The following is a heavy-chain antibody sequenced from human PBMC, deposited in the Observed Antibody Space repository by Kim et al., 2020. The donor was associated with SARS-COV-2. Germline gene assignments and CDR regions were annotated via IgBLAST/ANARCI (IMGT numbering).Heavy chain of an antibody. CDR2: IKQDGSEK. CDR1: GFTFSSYW. CDR3: ARGKSDYDFWSGPLDY. J-gene: IGHJ4*02. D-gene: IGHD3-3*01. Sequence: GGSLRLSCAASGFTFSSYWMSWVRQAPGKGLEWVANIKQDGSEKYYVDSVKGRFTISRDNAKNSLYLQMNSLRAEDTAVYYCARGKSDYDFWSGPLDYWGQGTLVTVSS. V-gene: IGHV3-7*04.